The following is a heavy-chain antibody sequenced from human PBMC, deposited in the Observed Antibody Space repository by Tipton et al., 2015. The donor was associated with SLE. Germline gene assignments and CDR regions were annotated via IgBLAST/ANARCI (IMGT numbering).Heavy chain of an antibody. D-gene: IGHD5-12*01. CDR3: AKAPQWLRLRGFDF. Sequence: SLRLSCAASGFMFENYGMIWVRQAPGKGLEWVSGINWNGGTTGYADSVKGRFTISRDNAEKSLSLQMDSLRAEDTAVYYCAKAPQWLRLRGFDFWGQGALVTVSS. J-gene: IGHJ4*02. V-gene: IGHV3-20*04. CDR2: INWNGGTT. CDR1: GFMFENYG.